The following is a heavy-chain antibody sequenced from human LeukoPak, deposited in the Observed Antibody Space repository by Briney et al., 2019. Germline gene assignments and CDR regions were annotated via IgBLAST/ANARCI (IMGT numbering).Heavy chain of an antibody. CDR2: IKQDGSEK. Sequence: GGSLRLSCAASGFTFSRYWMYWVRQAPGKGLEWVANIKQDGSEKYYVDSAKGRFTISRDNAKNSLYLQMNSLRAEDTAVYYCARYHDVGPRSTNYFDPWGQGTLVTVSS. V-gene: IGHV3-7*01. J-gene: IGHJ5*02. CDR1: GFTFSRYW. D-gene: IGHD3-22*01. CDR3: ARYHDVGPRSTNYFDP.